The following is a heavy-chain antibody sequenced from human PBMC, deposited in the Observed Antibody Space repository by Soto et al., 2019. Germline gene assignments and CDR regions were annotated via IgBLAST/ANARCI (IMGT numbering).Heavy chain of an antibody. J-gene: IGHJ4*02. Sequence: EVQLLESGGGLVQPGGSLRLSCAASGFTFSSYAMSWVRQAPGKGLEWVSAISGSGGSTYYADSVKGRFTISRDNSKNTLYLQMNSLRAEDTAVYYCAKPRGLDSVDFWSGYHAPFDYWGQGTLVTVSS. CDR1: GFTFSSYA. CDR3: AKPRGLDSVDFWSGYHAPFDY. CDR2: ISGSGGST. D-gene: IGHD3-3*01. V-gene: IGHV3-23*01.